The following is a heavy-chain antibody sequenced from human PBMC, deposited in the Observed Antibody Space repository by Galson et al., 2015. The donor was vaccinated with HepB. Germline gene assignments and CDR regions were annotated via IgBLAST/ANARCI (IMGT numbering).Heavy chain of an antibody. J-gene: IGHJ4*02. CDR1: GFTFSSYW. V-gene: IGHV3-74*01. CDR3: VRPRYYDGSGQYYFDY. Sequence: SLRLSCAASGFTFSSYWMHWVRQAPGKGLVWVSRINSDGSSTSYADPVKGRFTISRDNAKNTLYLQMNSLRAEDTAAYYCVRPRYYDGSGQYYFDYWGQGTLVTVSS. D-gene: IGHD3-22*01. CDR2: INSDGSST.